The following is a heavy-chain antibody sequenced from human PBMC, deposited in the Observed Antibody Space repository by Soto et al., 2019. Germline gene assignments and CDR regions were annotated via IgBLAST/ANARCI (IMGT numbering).Heavy chain of an antibody. V-gene: IGHV3-30*02. Sequence: GGSLRLSCAASGFIFSNSGMHWVRQTPGKGLEWVAFMSYDGSDTFYADSVKGRFTISRDNSKNTLFLHMSNLRAEDTAMYYCTIVRVADSALDHWGQGTLVTVSS. J-gene: IGHJ4*02. CDR1: GFIFSNSG. D-gene: IGHD3-10*02. CDR3: TIVRVADSALDH. CDR2: MSYDGSDT.